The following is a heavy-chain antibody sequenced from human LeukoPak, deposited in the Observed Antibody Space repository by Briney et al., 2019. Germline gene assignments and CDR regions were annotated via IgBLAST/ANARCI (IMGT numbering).Heavy chain of an antibody. J-gene: IGHJ2*01. CDR3: ARGPYVPFPNWYFDL. Sequence: ASVKVSCTASGYTFTSYYMNWVRQAPGQGLEWMGWINPNSGGTHYAPKFQGRVTMTRDTSISTAYMELSRLRSDDTAVYYCARGPYVPFPNWYFDLWGRGTLVTVSS. CDR1: GYTFTSYY. D-gene: IGHD3-10*02. V-gene: IGHV1-2*02. CDR2: INPNSGGT.